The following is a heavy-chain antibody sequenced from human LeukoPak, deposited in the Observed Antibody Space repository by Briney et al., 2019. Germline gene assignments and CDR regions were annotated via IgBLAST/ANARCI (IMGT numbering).Heavy chain of an antibody. CDR1: GFTFSSYS. Sequence: GGSLRLSCAASGFTFSSYSMNWVRQAPGKGLEWVSSISSSSSYIYYADSVKGRFTISRDNAENSLYLQMNSLRAEDTAVYYCARDAGGEITMVRGVLDYWGQGTLVTVSS. D-gene: IGHD3-10*01. CDR2: ISSSSSYI. CDR3: ARDAGGEITMVRGVLDY. J-gene: IGHJ4*02. V-gene: IGHV3-21*01.